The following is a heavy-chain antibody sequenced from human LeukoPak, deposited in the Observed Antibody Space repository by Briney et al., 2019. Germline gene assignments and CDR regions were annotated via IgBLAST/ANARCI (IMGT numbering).Heavy chain of an antibody. CDR2: IYYSGST. CDR3: ARVTGYMIEDYFDY. J-gene: IGHJ4*02. V-gene: IGHV4-39*07. D-gene: IGHD3-22*01. Sequence: PSETLSLTCTVSGGSLSSSSYYWGWIRQPPGKGLEWIGSIYYSGSTYYNPSLKSRVTISVDTSKNQFSLKLSSVTAADTAVYYCARVTGYMIEDYFDYWGQGTLVTVSS. CDR1: GGSLSSSSYY.